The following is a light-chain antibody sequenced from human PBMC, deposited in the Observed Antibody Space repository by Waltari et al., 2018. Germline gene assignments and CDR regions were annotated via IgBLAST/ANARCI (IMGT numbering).Light chain of an antibody. CDR1: QSISNN. J-gene: IGKJ3*01. CDR2: GAS. CDR3: QQYNNWPPLFT. Sequence: EIVMTQSPATLSVSPGDRATLSCRASQSISNNLAWYQQKPGQAPRLLIYGASTRATGIPARFSDNRSGTEFTLTISSLQSEDFAVYYCQQYNNWPPLFTFGPGTKVDMK. V-gene: IGKV3D-15*01.